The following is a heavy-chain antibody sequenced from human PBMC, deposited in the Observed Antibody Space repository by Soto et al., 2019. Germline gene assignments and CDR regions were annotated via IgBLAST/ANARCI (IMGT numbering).Heavy chain of an antibody. J-gene: IGHJ4*02. CDR1: GFTFSSYA. D-gene: IGHD3-22*01. CDR3: ATIDNYDSSGYYYDFDY. V-gene: IGHV3-23*01. Sequence: EVQLLESGGGLVQPGGSLRLSCAASGFTFSSYAMSWVRQAPGKGLEWVSAISGSGGSTYYADSVKGRFTISRDNSKNTLYLQMNSLRAEDTAVYYCATIDNYDSSGYYYDFDYWGQGTLVTVSS. CDR2: ISGSGGST.